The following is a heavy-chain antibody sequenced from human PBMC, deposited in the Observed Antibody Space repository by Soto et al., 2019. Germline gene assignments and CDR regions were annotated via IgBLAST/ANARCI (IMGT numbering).Heavy chain of an antibody. CDR2: INGGNGNT. Sequence: GASVKVSCKACGNTVPNYAIHWVRQAPGQRLEWMGWINGGNGNTYYPEHFQGRVTFTRDTSAGTVYMQLSSLTSEDTAVYYCARDDSGFSGSHYIDYFNYWGQGALVTVSS. J-gene: IGHJ4*02. D-gene: IGHD1-26*01. CDR3: ARDDSGFSGSHYIDYFNY. CDR1: GNTVPNYA. V-gene: IGHV1-3*01.